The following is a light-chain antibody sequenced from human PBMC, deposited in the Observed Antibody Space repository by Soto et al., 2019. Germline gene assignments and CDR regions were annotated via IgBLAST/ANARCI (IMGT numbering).Light chain of an antibody. CDR1: NTDVGAYDY. CDR3: CSYAGSYTLEV. CDR2: DVS. J-gene: IGLJ3*02. V-gene: IGLV2-11*01. Sequence: QSALTQPRSVSGSPGQSVTISCTGTNTDVGAYDYVSWYRRHPGKAPKLMIYDVSMRPSGVPDRFSGSKSGNTASLTISGLQADDEADYSCCSYAGSYTLEVFGGGTKVTVL.